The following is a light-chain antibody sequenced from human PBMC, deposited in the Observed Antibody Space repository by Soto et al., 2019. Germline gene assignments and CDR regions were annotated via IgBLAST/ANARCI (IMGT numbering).Light chain of an antibody. V-gene: IGLV2-14*01. CDR1: SSDVGGYNY. CDR3: SSYTSSRDVL. CDR2: DVS. J-gene: IGLJ2*01. Sequence: QSALTQPASVSGSPGQSITISCTGTSSDVGGYNYVSWYQQHPGKAPKLMIYDVSNRPSGVSNRFSGSKSGNTASLTISRLQAEDEADYYCSSYTSSRDVLFGGGTKLTVL.